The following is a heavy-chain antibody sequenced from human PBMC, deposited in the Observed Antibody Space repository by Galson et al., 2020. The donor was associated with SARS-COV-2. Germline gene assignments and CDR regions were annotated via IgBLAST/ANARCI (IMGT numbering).Heavy chain of an antibody. V-gene: IGHV4-39*01. J-gene: IGHJ4*02. CDR3: ARHVPPEIGEEEY. D-gene: IGHD3-16*01. Sequence: SETLSLTCTVSGGSISSSSYYWGWIRQPPGKGLEWIGRIYYSGSTYYNPSLKSRVTISVDTSKNQFSLKLSSVTAADTAVYYCARHVPPEIGEEEYWGQGTLVTLSS. CDR2: IYYSGST. CDR1: GGSISSSSYY.